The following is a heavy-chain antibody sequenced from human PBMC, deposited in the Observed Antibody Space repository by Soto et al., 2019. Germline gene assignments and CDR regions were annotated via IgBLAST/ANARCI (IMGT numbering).Heavy chain of an antibody. D-gene: IGHD3-10*01. V-gene: IGHV4-30-2*01. Sequence: SETLSLTCAVSGGSISSGGYSWSWIRQPPGKGLEWIGYIYHSGSTYYNPSLKSRVTISVDRSKNQFSLKRSSVTAADTAVYYSATSSYYYGSGFDYWGPGTLVTVSS. J-gene: IGHJ4*02. CDR3: ATSSYYYGSGFDY. CDR2: IYHSGST. CDR1: GGSISSGGYS.